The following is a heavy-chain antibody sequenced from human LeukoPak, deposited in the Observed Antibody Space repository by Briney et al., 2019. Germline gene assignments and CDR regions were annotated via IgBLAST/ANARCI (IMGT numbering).Heavy chain of an antibody. CDR3: ARSSLGYCSSTSCYRSIDY. V-gene: IGHV3-21*01. Sequence: GGSLRVSCAASGFTFSSYSMNWVRQAPGKGLEWVSSISSSSSYIYYADSVKGRFTISRDNAKNSLYLQMNSLRAEDTAVYYCARSSLGYCSSTSCYRSIDYWGQGTLVTVSS. CDR2: ISSSSSYI. J-gene: IGHJ4*02. CDR1: GFTFSSYS. D-gene: IGHD2-2*01.